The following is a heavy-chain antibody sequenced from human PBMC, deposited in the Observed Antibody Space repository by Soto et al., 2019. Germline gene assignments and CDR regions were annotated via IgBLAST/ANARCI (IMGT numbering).Heavy chain of an antibody. CDR1: GFTFIGYW. D-gene: IGHD3-10*01. CDR2: INNDGIDT. CDR3: ARDGSMVRERWFDP. J-gene: IGHJ5*02. V-gene: IGHV3-74*03. Sequence: EVQLVESGGGVVQPGGSLRLSCAASGFTFIGYWMHWVRQGPGKGLVWVARINNDGIDTTYADSVKGRFTISRDITKNMVYLEMNSLRADDTAVYYCARDGSMVRERWFDPWGQGTLVTVSS.